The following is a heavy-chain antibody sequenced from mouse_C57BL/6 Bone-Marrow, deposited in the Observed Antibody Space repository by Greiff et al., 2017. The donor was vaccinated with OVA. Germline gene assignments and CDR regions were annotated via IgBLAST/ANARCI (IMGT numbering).Heavy chain of an antibody. D-gene: IGHD2-3*01. CDR3: ASNDGYYWFAY. CDR2: IYPSDSET. Sequence: QVQLQQPGAELVRPGSSVKLSCKASGYTFTSYWLDWVKQRPGQGLEWIGNIYPSDSETHYNQKFKDKATLTVYKSSSTAYMQRSSLTSEDSAVYYCASNDGYYWFAYWGQGTLVTVSA. J-gene: IGHJ3*01. V-gene: IGHV1-61*01. CDR1: GYTFTSYW.